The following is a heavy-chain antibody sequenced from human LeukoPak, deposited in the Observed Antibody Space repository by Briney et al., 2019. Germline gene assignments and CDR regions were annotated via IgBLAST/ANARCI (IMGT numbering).Heavy chain of an antibody. CDR2: ISGSGGST. CDR3: ASKGASGSYFPKPDY. D-gene: IGHD3-10*01. Sequence: GGTLRLSCAASGFTFSSYGMSWVRQAPGKGLEWVSAISGSGGSTYYADSVKGRFTISRDNSKNTLYLQMNSLRAEDTAVYYCASKGASGSYFPKPDYWGQGTLVTVSS. V-gene: IGHV3-23*01. CDR1: GFTFSSYG. J-gene: IGHJ4*02.